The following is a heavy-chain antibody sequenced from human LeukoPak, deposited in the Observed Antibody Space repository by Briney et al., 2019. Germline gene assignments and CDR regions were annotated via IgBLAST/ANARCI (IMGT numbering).Heavy chain of an antibody. CDR2: IYYSGST. D-gene: IGHD6-13*01. V-gene: IGHV4-61*05. CDR3: ARGCSAGTPHNWFDP. CDR1: GGSISSNIYY. J-gene: IGHJ5*02. Sequence: SETLSLTCTVSGGSISSNIYYWGWIRQPPGKGLEWIGYIYYSGSTNYNPSLKSRVTISVDTSKNQLSLKLSSVTAADTAVYYCARGCSAGTPHNWFDPWGQGTLVTVSS.